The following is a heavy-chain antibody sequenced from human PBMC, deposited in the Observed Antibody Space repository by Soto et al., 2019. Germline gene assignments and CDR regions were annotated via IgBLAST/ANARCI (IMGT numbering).Heavy chain of an antibody. CDR3: ARRYGSCFDY. V-gene: IGHV4-59*08. CDR2: IYYSGST. J-gene: IGHJ4*02. Sequence: QVQLQESGPGLVKPSETLSLTCTVSGGSISSYYWSWIRQPPGQGLEWIGYIYYSGSTNYNPSIKSRVTISVDKSKNAFSLKLSSVTAADTAVYYCARRYGSCFDYWGQGTLVTVSS. CDR1: GGSISSYY. D-gene: IGHD3-9*01.